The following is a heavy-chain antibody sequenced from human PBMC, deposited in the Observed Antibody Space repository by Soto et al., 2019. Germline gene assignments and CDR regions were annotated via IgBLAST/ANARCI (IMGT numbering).Heavy chain of an antibody. CDR1: GYTFSDYP. J-gene: IGHJ3*01. CDR2: IKPDNGDT. V-gene: IGHV1-3*01. CDR3: ARNEDF. Sequence: QVQLVQSGAEVKRPGASVKVSCKASGYTFSDYPVHWVRQAPGQSLEWMAWIKPDNGDTKYSDNFQGRIILTRDTSASTAYMELNSLRFEDTAVYYCARNEDFWGQGTMITVSS.